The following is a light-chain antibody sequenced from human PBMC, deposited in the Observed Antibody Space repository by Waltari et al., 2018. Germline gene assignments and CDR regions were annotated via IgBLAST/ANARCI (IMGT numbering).Light chain of an antibody. Sequence: QSVLTQPPSASGTPGQRVTVSCSGSTSNIGRHSVTWYQQLPGTAPKLLIYNNNERPSGVPDRFSGSKSGTSASLAISGLQSEDEADYYCAAWDDSLNGWVFGGGTKVTVL. CDR1: TSNIGRHS. J-gene: IGLJ3*02. CDR3: AAWDDSLNGWV. V-gene: IGLV1-44*01. CDR2: NNN.